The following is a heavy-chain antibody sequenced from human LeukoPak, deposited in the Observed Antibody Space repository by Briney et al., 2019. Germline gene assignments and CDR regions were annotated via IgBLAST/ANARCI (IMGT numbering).Heavy chain of an antibody. CDR1: GASFSGYY. J-gene: IGHJ4*02. Sequence: SETLSLTCAIYGASFSGYYWNWIRQPPGKGLEWIGEISHSGGTNYNPSLKSRVTISADTSKNQFSLTLSYMTAADTAVYYCARTLDTSGYFRNFDYWGQGTLVTVSS. D-gene: IGHD3-22*01. CDR2: ISHSGGT. V-gene: IGHV4-34*01. CDR3: ARTLDTSGYFRNFDY.